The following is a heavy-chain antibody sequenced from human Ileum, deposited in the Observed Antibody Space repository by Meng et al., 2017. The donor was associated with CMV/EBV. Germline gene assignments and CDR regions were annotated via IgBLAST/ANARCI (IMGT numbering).Heavy chain of an antibody. J-gene: IGHJ6*02. V-gene: IGHV3-74*01. D-gene: IGHD1-26*01. CDR3: ARGGASDYYYYGLDV. Sequence: GESLKISCAASGFTFNSYWMHWVRQAPGKGLVWVSRINRDGTSTTYADSAKGRFTFSRDNAKSTLYLQLNSLRAEDTAVYYCARGGASDYYYYGLDVWGQGTMVTVSS. CDR2: INRDGTST. CDR1: GFTFNSYW.